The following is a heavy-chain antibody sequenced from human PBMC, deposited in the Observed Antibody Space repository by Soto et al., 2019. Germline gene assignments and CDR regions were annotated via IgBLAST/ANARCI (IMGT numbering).Heavy chain of an antibody. Sequence: EVQLVESGGGLVQPEGSLKLSCAASGFTFSGSAMHWIRQAPGKGLEWVGRIRSKANSYATSYAASVQGRFTVSRDDSKNTAYLQMHCLKTEDTAVYYCARQVVDAYNVEGCYDYWGQGTLVIVSS. J-gene: IGHJ4*02. D-gene: IGHD2-15*01. CDR2: IRSKANSYAT. V-gene: IGHV3-73*01. CDR3: ARQVVDAYNVEGCYDY. CDR1: GFTFSGSA.